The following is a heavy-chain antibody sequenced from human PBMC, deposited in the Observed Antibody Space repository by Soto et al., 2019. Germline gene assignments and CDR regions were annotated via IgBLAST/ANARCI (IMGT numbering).Heavy chain of an antibody. CDR1: GGSFSGYY. J-gene: IGHJ4*02. CDR3: AREPIITGTTGSPDY. D-gene: IGHD1-7*01. CDR2: INHSGST. V-gene: IGHV4-34*01. Sequence: PSETLSLTCAVYGGSFSGYYWSWIRQPPGKGLEWIGEINHSGSTNYNPSLKSRVTISVDTSKNQFSLKLSSVTAADTAVYYCAREPIITGTTGSPDYWGQGTLVTVSS.